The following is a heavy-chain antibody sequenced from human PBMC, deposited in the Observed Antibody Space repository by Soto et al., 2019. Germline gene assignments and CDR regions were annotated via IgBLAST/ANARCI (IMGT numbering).Heavy chain of an antibody. J-gene: IGHJ6*03. CDR2: IYYSGST. D-gene: IGHD3-10*01. Sequence: PSETLSLTCTVSGCSISIYYWSWIRQPPGKGLEWIGYIYYSGSTNYNPSLKSRVTISVDTSKNQFSLKLSSVTAADTAVYYCARDRRSLDYYGSGSYYKKNYYYYYMDVWGKGTTVTVSS. CDR1: GCSISIYY. V-gene: IGHV4-59*01. CDR3: ARDRRSLDYYGSGSYYKKNYYYYYMDV.